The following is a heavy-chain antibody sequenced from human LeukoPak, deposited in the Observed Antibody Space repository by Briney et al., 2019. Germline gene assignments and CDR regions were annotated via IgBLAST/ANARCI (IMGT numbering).Heavy chain of an antibody. CDR3: ARAPRGVVPAVKNHYYYYMDV. Sequence: PSETLSLTCSVYGYSISSAYYWGWIRQPPGKGLEWIGNIYHDGTTYYNPSLKSRVTISGDTSKNQFSLKLTSVTAADTAVYYCARAPRGVVPAVKNHYYYYMDVWGKGTTVTVSS. CDR2: IYHDGTT. CDR1: GYSISSAYY. D-gene: IGHD2-2*01. J-gene: IGHJ6*03. V-gene: IGHV4-38-2*02.